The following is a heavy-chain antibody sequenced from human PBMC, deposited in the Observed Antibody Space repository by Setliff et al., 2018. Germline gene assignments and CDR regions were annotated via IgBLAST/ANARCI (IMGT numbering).Heavy chain of an antibody. J-gene: IGHJ6*02. CDR1: GQSFSDYY. Sequence: SETLSLTCAIYGQSFSDYYWSWVRQPPGKGLEWIGEINHSGSTYYNPSLKSRVTISVDTSKNQFSLRLNSVTAADTAVYYCARERGLGYCSSTSCRYYYYGMDVWGQGTTVTVSS. D-gene: IGHD2-2*01. CDR3: ARERGLGYCSSTSCRYYYYGMDV. V-gene: IGHV4-34*01. CDR2: INHSGST.